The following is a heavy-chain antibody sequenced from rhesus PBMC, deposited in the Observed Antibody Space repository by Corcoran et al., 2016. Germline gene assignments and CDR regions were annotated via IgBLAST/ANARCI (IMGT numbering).Heavy chain of an antibody. J-gene: IGHJ6*01. Sequence: EVQLVQSGAEVKKPGASVKISCKASGYTFTDYYLHWVRQAPGKGLEWLGRLDPEDCEAIHAQKFQDRFTITADTSTDTAYMELSSLRSEDTAVYYCATQNPYGLDSWGQGVVVTVSS. CDR1: GYTFTDYY. CDR3: ATQNPYGLDS. CDR2: LDPEDCEA. V-gene: IGHV1-111*02. D-gene: IGHD2-15*01.